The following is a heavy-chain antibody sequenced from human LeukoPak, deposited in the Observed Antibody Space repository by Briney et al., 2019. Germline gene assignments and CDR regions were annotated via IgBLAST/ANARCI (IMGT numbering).Heavy chain of an antibody. CDR1: GFTSSSYA. J-gene: IGHJ4*02. CDR3: AKESGKFDY. Sequence: GGSLRLSCAASGFTSSSYAMSWVRQAPGKGLEWVSAISGSGGSTYYADSVKGRFTISRDNSKNSLYLQMNSLRSEDTAMYYCAKESGKFDYWGQGTLVAVSS. V-gene: IGHV3-23*01. CDR2: ISGSGGST.